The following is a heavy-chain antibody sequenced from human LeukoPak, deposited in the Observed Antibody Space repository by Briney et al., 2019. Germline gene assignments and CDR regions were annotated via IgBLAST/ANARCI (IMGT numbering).Heavy chain of an antibody. D-gene: IGHD6-13*01. Sequence: GGSLRLSCAATGFAFSNYAIHWGRQAPAKGLERVAFISDDGSRQHYADSVKGRFTISRDNSKNTLNLQMNSLRAEDTAVYYCANGGSSTWYEFDYWGQGTLVTVSS. J-gene: IGHJ4*02. CDR1: GFAFSNYA. V-gene: IGHV3-30-3*01. CDR3: ANGGSSTWYEFDY. CDR2: ISDDGSRQ.